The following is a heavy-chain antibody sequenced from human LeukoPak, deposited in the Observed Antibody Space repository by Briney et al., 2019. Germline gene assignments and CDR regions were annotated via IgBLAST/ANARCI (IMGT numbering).Heavy chain of an antibody. V-gene: IGHV1-2*04. CDR2: INPNSGGT. CDR1: GYTFTSYN. Sequence: ASVKASCQASGYTFTSYNINWLRQATEQGLKWMGWINPNSGGTNYAQKFQGWVTMTRDTSISTAYMELSRLRSDDTAVYYCARSAPTVASLGWFDPWGQGTLVTVSS. CDR3: ARSAPTVASLGWFDP. D-gene: IGHD4-23*01. J-gene: IGHJ5*02.